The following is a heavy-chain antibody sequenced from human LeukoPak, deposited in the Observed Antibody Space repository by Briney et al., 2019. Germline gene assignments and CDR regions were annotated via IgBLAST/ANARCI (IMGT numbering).Heavy chain of an antibody. D-gene: IGHD3-22*01. V-gene: IGHV4-39*01. CDR2: IYYSGST. Sequence: SETLSLTCTVSGGSISSSSYYWGWIRQSPGKGLEWIGSIYYSGSTYYNPSLKSRVTISVDTSKNQFSLKLSSVTAADTAVYYCARVSWSYYDSSGYDGGSWFDPWGQGTLVTVSS. CDR1: GGSISSSSYY. J-gene: IGHJ5*02. CDR3: ARVSWSYYDSSGYDGGSWFDP.